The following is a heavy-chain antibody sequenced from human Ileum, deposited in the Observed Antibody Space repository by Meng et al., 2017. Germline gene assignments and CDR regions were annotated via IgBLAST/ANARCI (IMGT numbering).Heavy chain of an antibody. CDR3: ARPYCSGGSCYSPPDY. D-gene: IGHD2-15*01. V-gene: IGHV3-74*01. CDR2: INTDETST. J-gene: IGHJ4*02. Sequence: GESLKISCAASGMSLSTFWVQWVRQAPGKGLVWVSGINTDETSTTYADSVKGRFTISRDNAKNTVYLQLNSVRAEDTAVYYCARPYCSGGSCYSPPDYWGQGTLVTVSS. CDR1: GMSLSTFW.